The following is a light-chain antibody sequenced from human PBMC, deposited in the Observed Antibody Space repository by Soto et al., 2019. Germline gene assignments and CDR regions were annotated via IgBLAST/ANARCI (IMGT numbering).Light chain of an antibody. V-gene: IGLV2-14*01. J-gene: IGLJ2*01. CDR3: SSYTSSTTRV. CDR1: TSDIGYYNF. CDR2: EVS. Sequence: QSALTQPASVSGFPGQSITISCTGTTSDIGYYNFVSWYQQHPGKAPKLMIYEVSSRPSGVSNRFSASKSGNTASLTISGLQAEDEADYYCSSYTSSTTRVFGGGTKVTVL.